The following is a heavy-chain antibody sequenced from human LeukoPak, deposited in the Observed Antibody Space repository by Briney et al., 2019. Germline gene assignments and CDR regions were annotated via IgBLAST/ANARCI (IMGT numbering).Heavy chain of an antibody. Sequence: SETLSLTCTVSGGSISSSSYYWGWLRQPPGKGLEWIGSIYYSGSTYYNPSLKSRVTISVDTSKNQFSLKLSSVTAADTAVYYCARQVLRYSYYDYWGQGTLVTVSS. CDR3: ARQVLRYSYYDY. CDR2: IYYSGST. V-gene: IGHV4-39*07. J-gene: IGHJ4*02. CDR1: GGSISSSSYY. D-gene: IGHD3-9*01.